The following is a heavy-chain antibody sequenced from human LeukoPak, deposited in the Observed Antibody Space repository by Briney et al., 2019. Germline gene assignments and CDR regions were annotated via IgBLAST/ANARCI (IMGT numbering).Heavy chain of an antibody. Sequence: GGSLRLSCAASGFTFSSYGMHWVRQAPGKGLEWVAVIWYDGSNKYYADSVKGRFTISRDNSKNTLYLQMNSLRAEDTAVYYCASSLFPKRKGVVDCSSTSCYLPGRYYYYYYGMDVWGQGTTVTVSS. CDR3: ASSLFPKRKGVVDCSSTSCYLPGRYYYYYYGMDV. CDR2: IWYDGSNK. V-gene: IGHV3-33*01. D-gene: IGHD2-2*01. J-gene: IGHJ6*02. CDR1: GFTFSSYG.